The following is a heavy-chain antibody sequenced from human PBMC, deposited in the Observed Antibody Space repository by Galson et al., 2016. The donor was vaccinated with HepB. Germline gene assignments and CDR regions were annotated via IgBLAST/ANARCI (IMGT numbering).Heavy chain of an antibody. CDR1: GFTFTSYA. CDR2: ISGSADTT. J-gene: IGHJ4*02. CDR3: AKMQGYFDY. V-gene: IGHV3-23*01. D-gene: IGHD2-15*01. Sequence: SLRLSCAASGFTFTSYAMSWVRQAPGRGPEWVSAISGSADTTYYANSVKGRFTISRDNSKNTVYLQMNSLRVEDTAVYFCAKMQGYFDYWGQGTLVTVSS.